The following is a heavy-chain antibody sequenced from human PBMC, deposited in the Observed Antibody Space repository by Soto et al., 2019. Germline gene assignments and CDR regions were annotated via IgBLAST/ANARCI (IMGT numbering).Heavy chain of an antibody. CDR3: AKGGQMSY. D-gene: IGHD3-16*01. CDR1: VLSFNGHA. J-gene: IGHJ4*02. CDR2: ISGSIGTT. Sequence: GGPLRPAGAAPVLSFNGHAMTWVRQGPGKGLEGVSSISGSIGTTYYADSVKGRFTISRDNSRSTLYLQMITLRAEDTALYYCAKGGQMSYWGQGTPVTVSS. V-gene: IGHV3-23*01.